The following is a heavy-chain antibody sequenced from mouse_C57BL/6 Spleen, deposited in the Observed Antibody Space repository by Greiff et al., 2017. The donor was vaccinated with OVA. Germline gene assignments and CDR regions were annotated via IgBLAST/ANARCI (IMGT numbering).Heavy chain of an antibody. Sequence: EVKVVESGPELVKPGASVKIPCKASGYTFTDYNMDWVKQSHGRSLEWIGYINPNSGGTIYNQKFKDKATLTVDKSSSTAYMELRSLTSEDTAVYYCTRGDFDYWGQGTTLTVSS. CDR3: TRGDFDY. J-gene: IGHJ2*01. CDR1: GYTFTDYN. CDR2: INPNSGGT. V-gene: IGHV1-18*01.